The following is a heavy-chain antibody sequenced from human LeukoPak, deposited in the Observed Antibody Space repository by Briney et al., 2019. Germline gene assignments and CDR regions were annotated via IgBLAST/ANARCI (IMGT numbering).Heavy chain of an antibody. CDR1: GFTFISYW. CDR2: IKQDGSEK. J-gene: IGHJ4*02. CDR3: ARDSTYYYDSSGYVTIDY. Sequence: GGSLRLSCAASGFTFISYWMSWVRQAPGKGLEWVANIKQDGSEKYYVESVKGRFTISRDNAKNSLYLQMNILRAEDTAVYYCARDSTYYYDSSGYVTIDYWGQGTLVTVSS. D-gene: IGHD3-22*01. V-gene: IGHV3-7*01.